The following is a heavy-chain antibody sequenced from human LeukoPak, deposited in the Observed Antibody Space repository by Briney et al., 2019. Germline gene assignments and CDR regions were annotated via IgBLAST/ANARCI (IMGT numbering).Heavy chain of an antibody. Sequence: ASVKVSCKASGYTFTSYDINWVRQATGQGLEWIGWMNPNSGNTGYAQKFQGRVTMTRNTSISTAYMELSSLRSEDTAVYYCASGRSLYGGHHPNDYWGQGTLVTVSS. CDR3: ASGRSLYGGHHPNDY. V-gene: IGHV1-8*01. CDR2: MNPNSGNT. D-gene: IGHD4-23*01. J-gene: IGHJ4*02. CDR1: GYTFTSYD.